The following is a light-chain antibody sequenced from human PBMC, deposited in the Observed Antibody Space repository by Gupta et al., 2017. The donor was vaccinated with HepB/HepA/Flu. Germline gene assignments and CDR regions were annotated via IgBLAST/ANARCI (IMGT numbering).Light chain of an antibody. J-gene: IGKJ5*01. V-gene: IGKV1-9*01. Sequence: IHLTQSPSSLSPSVGDRVTITCRASQSISSYLAWYQQKPGKAPKLLIYAASTLQSGVPSRFSGSGSGTEFTLTISSLRPEDFATYYCQQVKSYPLTFGQGTRLEIK. CDR1: QSISSY. CDR2: AAS. CDR3: QQVKSYPLT.